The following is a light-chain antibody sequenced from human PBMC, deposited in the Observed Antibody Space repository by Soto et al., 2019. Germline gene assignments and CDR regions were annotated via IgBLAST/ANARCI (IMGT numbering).Light chain of an antibody. Sequence: DIPLTQSPSFLSASVGDRVTITCRARQGISSYLAWYQQKPGKAPKLLIYAASTLQSGVPSRFSGSGSGTEFTLTISSLQPEDFATYYCQQLNSYPFLTFGGGTKVEIK. CDR2: AAS. V-gene: IGKV1-9*01. CDR1: QGISSY. CDR3: QQLNSYPFLT. J-gene: IGKJ4*01.